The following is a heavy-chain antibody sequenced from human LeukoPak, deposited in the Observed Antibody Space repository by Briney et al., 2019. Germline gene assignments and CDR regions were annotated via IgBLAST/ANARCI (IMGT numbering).Heavy chain of an antibody. J-gene: IGHJ5*02. CDR2: ISGSGGST. V-gene: IGHV3-23*01. CDR1: GFTFSSYA. D-gene: IGHD3-3*01. Sequence: GGSLRLSCAASGFTFSSYAMSWVRQAPGKGLEWVSAISGSGGSTYYADSVKGRFTISRDNSKNTLYLQMNSLRAEDTAVYYCAKVDVLRFLERWFDPWGQGTLVTVSS. CDR3: AKVDVLRFLERWFDP.